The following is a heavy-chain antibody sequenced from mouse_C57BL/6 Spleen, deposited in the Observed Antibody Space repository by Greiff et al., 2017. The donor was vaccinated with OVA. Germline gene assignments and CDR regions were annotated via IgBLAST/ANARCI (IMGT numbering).Heavy chain of an antibody. CDR3: ARRGTNWYFDV. Sequence: LQQPGAELVMPGASVKLSCKASGYTFTSYWMHWVKQRPGQGLEWIGEIDPSDSYTNYNQKFKGKSTLTVDKSSSTAYMQLSSLTSEDSAVYYCARRGTNWYFDVWGTGTTVTVSS. V-gene: IGHV1-69*01. CDR1: GYTFTSYW. CDR2: IDPSDSYT. J-gene: IGHJ1*03.